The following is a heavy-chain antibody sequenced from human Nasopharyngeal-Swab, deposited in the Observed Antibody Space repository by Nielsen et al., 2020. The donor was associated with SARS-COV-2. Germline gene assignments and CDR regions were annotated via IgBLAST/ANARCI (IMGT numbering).Heavy chain of an antibody. D-gene: IGHD6-13*01. Sequence: VRQMPGKGLGWMGSIYYRGSTYYNPSLKSRVTISVDTSKNQFSLKLSFVTAADTAVYYCARLDPYSSRDDYWGQGTLVTVSS. J-gene: IGHJ4*02. V-gene: IGHV4-39*01. CDR3: ARLDPYSSRDDY. CDR2: IYYRGST.